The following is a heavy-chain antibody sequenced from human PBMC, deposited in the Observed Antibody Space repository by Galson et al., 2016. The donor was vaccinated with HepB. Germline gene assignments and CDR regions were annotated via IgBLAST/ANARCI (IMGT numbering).Heavy chain of an antibody. D-gene: IGHD3-10*01. Sequence: SVKVSCKASGYTFSSFAIHWVRQAPGQGLEWMGWINAGNGNTHYSQKFQGRFALTRDSSASTVYMELMSLRSEDTGVYYCARRYGSESYWDQGTLVTVSS. V-gene: IGHV1-3*01. J-gene: IGHJ4*02. CDR3: ARRYGSESY. CDR1: GYTFSSFA. CDR2: INAGNGNT.